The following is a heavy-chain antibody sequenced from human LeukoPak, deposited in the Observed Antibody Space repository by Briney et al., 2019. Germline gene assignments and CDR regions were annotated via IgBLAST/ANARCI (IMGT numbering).Heavy chain of an antibody. D-gene: IGHD5-18*01. J-gene: IGHJ4*02. Sequence: ASVKVSCKASGFTFTSSAVQWVRQARGQRLEWIGWIVVGSGNTNYAQKFQERVTITRDMSTSTAYMELSSLRSEDTVVYYCAAGGVQLSVAIWGQGTLVTVSS. CDR2: IVVGSGNT. CDR3: AAGGVQLSVAI. V-gene: IGHV1-58*01. CDR1: GFTFTSSA.